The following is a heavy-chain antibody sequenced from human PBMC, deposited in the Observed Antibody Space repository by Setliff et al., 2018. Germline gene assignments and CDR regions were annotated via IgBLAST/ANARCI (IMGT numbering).Heavy chain of an antibody. V-gene: IGHV4-59*11. Sequence: SETLSLTCSVSGGPLTSHYWTWIRQPPGKGLEWIGVISYIERPHYNPSLQSRVTIAMETSNNQVSLTLTSVTAVDSAMYYCARFCGGGSCPDYWGQGTLVTVSS. J-gene: IGHJ4*02. CDR2: ISYIERP. D-gene: IGHD2-15*01. CDR1: GGPLTSHY. CDR3: ARFCGGGSCPDY.